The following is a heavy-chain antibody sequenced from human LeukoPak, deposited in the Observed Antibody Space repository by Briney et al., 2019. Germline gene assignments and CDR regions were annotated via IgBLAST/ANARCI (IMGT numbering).Heavy chain of an antibody. D-gene: IGHD2-2*01. CDR2: ISASGGTT. CDR1: GFTFNNYA. J-gene: IGHJ5*01. V-gene: IGHV3-23*01. CDR3: AKEHREYCSSTSCPNWFDS. Sequence: GGSLRLSCAASGFTFNNYAMSWVRQAPGKGLEWVSAISASGGTTYYADSVKGRFTISRDNSENTLFLQMNSLRAEDTAVYYCAKEHREYCSSTSCPNWFDSWGQGTLVTVSS.